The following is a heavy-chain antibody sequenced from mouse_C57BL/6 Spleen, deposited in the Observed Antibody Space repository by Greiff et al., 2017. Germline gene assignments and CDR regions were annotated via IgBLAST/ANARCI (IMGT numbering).Heavy chain of an antibody. CDR1: GYTFTDYN. CDR3: ARDSSFAY. Sequence: VQLKESGPELVKPGASVKMSCKASGYTFTDYNMHWVKQSHGKSLEWIGYINPNNGGTSYNQKFKGRATLTVNKSSSTAYMELRSLTSEASAVYYCARDSSFAYWGQGTLVTVSA. J-gene: IGHJ3*01. V-gene: IGHV1-22*01. CDR2: INPNNGGT. D-gene: IGHD3-2*01.